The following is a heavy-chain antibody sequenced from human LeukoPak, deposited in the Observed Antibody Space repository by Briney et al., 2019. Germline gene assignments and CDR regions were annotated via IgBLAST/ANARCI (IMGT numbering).Heavy chain of an antibody. D-gene: IGHD2-2*01. V-gene: IGHV4-38-2*01. CDR1: GYSISSGYY. Sequence: PSETLSLTCAVSGYSISSGYYWGWIRQPPGKGLEWIGSIYHSGSTYYNPSLKSRVTISVDTSKNQFSLKLSSVTAADTAVYYCARGYCNSTSCYSDYWGQGTLVTVSS. CDR2: IYHSGST. CDR3: ARGYCNSTSCYSDY. J-gene: IGHJ4*02.